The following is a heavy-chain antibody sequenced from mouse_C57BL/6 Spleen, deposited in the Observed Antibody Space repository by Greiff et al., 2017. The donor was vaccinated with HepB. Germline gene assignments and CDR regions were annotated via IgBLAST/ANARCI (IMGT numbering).Heavy chain of an antibody. CDR1: GYTFTSYW. CDR2: IHPNSGST. CDR3: ARPFYYYGSSPDY. V-gene: IGHV1-64*01. J-gene: IGHJ2*01. Sequence: QVQLQQPGAELVKPGASVKLSCKASGYTFTSYWMHWVKQRPGQGLEWIGMIHPNSGSTNYNEKFKSKATLTVDKSSSTAYMQLSSLTSEDSAVYYCARPFYYYGSSPDYWGQGTTLTVSS. D-gene: IGHD1-1*01.